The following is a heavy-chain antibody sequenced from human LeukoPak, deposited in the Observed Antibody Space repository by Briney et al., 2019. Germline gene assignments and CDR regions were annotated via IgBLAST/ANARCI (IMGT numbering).Heavy chain of an antibody. CDR1: GGTFISYA. Sequence: SVKVSCKASGGTFISYAISWVRQAPGQGLEWMGGIIPICGAANYAQKFQGRVTITADESTSTAYMELSSLRSEDTAVYYCARARLHSSGWFGEVDVWGQGTTVTVSS. CDR2: IIPICGAA. D-gene: IGHD6-19*01. CDR3: ARARLHSSGWFGEVDV. J-gene: IGHJ6*02. V-gene: IGHV1-69*13.